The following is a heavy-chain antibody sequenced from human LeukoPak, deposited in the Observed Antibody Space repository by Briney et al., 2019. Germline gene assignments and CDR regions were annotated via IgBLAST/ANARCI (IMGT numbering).Heavy chain of an antibody. Sequence: RTGGSLRLSCAAPGFTFDDYAMHWVRHAPGKGLEWVSGISWNSGSIGYADPVKGRFTISRDNAKNSLYLQMNSLRAEDTALYYCAKVYCSGGSCYGFDYWGQGTLVTVSS. V-gene: IGHV3-9*01. CDR1: GFTFDDYA. CDR3: AKVYCSGGSCYGFDY. J-gene: IGHJ4*02. CDR2: ISWNSGSI. D-gene: IGHD2-15*01.